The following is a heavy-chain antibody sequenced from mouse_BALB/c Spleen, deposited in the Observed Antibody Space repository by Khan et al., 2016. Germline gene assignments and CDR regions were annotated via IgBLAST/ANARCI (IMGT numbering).Heavy chain of an antibody. J-gene: IGHJ3*01. Sequence: DVQLQESGPSLVKPSQTLSLTCSVTGDSITSGYWNWIRKFPGNKLEYMGYINYSGTTYYNPSLKSRISITRDTSKNQYYLQLNSVTSEDTATYYCARNGPAWFTYWGQGTLVTVSA. CDR1: GDSITSGY. V-gene: IGHV3-8*02. CDR3: ARNGPAWFTY. CDR2: INYSGTT.